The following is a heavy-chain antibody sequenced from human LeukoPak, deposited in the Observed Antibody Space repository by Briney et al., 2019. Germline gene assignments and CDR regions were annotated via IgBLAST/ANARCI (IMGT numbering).Heavy chain of an antibody. CDR2: INPNSGGT. Sequence: ASVKVSCKASGYTFTGYYMHWVRQAPGQGLEWMGWINPNSGGTNYAQKFQGWVTMTRDTSISTAYMELSRLRSDDTAVYYCARDRPPTVTTGYYYYGMDVWGQGTTVTVSS. V-gene: IGHV1-2*04. J-gene: IGHJ6*02. D-gene: IGHD4-17*01. CDR3: ARDRPPTVTTGYYYYGMDV. CDR1: GYTFTGYY.